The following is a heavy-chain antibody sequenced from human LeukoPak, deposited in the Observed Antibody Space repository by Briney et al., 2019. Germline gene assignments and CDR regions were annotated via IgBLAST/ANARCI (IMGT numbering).Heavy chain of an antibody. CDR3: AGGRSSNWFDP. Sequence: GGSLRLSCAASGFTFSSYEMNWVRQAPGKGLEWVSYISSSGSTVYYADSVKGRFTISRDNAKNSLYLQMNSLRAEDTAVYYCAGGRSSNWFDPWGQGTLVTVSS. J-gene: IGHJ5*02. V-gene: IGHV3-48*03. CDR2: ISSSGSTV. CDR1: GFTFSSYE. D-gene: IGHD3-10*01.